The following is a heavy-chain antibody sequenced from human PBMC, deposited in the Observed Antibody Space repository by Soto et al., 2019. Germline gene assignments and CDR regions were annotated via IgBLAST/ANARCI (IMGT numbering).Heavy chain of an antibody. D-gene: IGHD1-26*01. V-gene: IGHV3-72*01. CDR1: GFTFSDHY. J-gene: IGHJ4*02. Sequence: GGSLRLSCAASGFTFSDHYMDWVRQAPGKGLEWVGRTRNKANSYTTEYAASVKGRFTISRDDSKNSLYLQMDSLKTEDTAVYYCARGGSYLAQDYWGQGTLVTVSS. CDR2: TRNKANSYTT. CDR3: ARGGSYLAQDY.